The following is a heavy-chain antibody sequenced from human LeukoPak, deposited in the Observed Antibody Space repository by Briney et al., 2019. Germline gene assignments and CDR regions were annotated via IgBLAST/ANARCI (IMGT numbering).Heavy chain of an antibody. Sequence: SVKVSCTASGGTFTSYAISWVRQAPGQGPEWMGGIIPIFGTANYAQKFQGRVTITADESTSTAYMELSSLRSEDTAVYYCAREREADYGDYDYWGQGTLVTVSS. CDR2: IIPIFGTA. V-gene: IGHV1-69*01. J-gene: IGHJ4*02. CDR1: GGTFTSYA. D-gene: IGHD4-17*01. CDR3: AREREADYGDYDY.